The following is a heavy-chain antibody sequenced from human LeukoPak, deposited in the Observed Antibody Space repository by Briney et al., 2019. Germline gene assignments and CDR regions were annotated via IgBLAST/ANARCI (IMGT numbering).Heavy chain of an antibody. CDR3: ARGSWELLVYYYYYMDV. D-gene: IGHD1-26*01. CDR1: GVSISSSNSY. CDR2: IYYSGST. Sequence: SETLSLTCTVSGVSISSSNSYWGWIRQPPGKGLEWIGYIYYSGSTNYNPSLKSRVTISVDTSKNQFSLKLSSVTAADTAVYYCARGSWELLVYYYYYMDVWGKGTTVTVSS. J-gene: IGHJ6*03. V-gene: IGHV4-61*05.